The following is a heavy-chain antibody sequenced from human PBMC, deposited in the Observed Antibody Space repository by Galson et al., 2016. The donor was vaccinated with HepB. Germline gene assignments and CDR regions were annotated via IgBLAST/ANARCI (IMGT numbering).Heavy chain of an antibody. CDR3: AKDQRYMESSGWYDFDF. CDR2: ISGSGGST. Sequence: SLRLSCAASGFTFSSYAMSWVRQAPGKGLEWVSAISGSGGSTYYADSVKGRFTISRDNSKNTLYLLMNSLRAEDTAIYYCAKDQRYMESSGWYDFDFWGQGTLVIVAS. V-gene: IGHV3-23*01. D-gene: IGHD6-19*01. CDR1: GFTFSSYA. J-gene: IGHJ4*02.